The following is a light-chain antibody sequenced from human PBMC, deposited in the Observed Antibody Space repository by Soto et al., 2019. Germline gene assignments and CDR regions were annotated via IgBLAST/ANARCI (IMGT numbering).Light chain of an antibody. CDR2: GAS. J-gene: IGKJ1*01. CDR3: QQGYSTPWT. CDR1: QSVSSSF. V-gene: IGKV3-20*01. Sequence: EIVLTQSPGTLSLSPGERATLSCRASQSVSSSFLAWYQQKPGQAPRLLIYGASNRATGIPDRFSGSGSGTDFTLTISRLEPEDFATYYCQQGYSTPWTFGQGTKVEIK.